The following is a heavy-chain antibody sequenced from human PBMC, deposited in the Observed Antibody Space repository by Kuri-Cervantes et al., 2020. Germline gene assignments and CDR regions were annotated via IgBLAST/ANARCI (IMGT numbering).Heavy chain of an antibody. CDR3: ARDHGGIAVAGHLGY. CDR2: ISYDGSNK. J-gene: IGHJ4*02. D-gene: IGHD6-19*01. V-gene: IGHV3-30-3*01. CDR1: GFTLSSYA. Sequence: GESLKISCAASGFTLSSYAMHWVRQAPGKGLEWVAVISYDGSNKYYADSVKGRFTISRDNSKNTLYLQMNSLRAEDTAVYYCARDHGGIAVAGHLGYWGQGTLVTVSS.